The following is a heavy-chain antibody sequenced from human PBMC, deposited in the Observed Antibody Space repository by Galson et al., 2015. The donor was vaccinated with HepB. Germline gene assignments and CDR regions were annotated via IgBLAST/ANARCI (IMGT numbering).Heavy chain of an antibody. CDR3: ASGRGLWSGYSQDY. CDR2: IYSDGSI. D-gene: IGHD3-3*01. Sequence: SLRLSCAASGVTVSNNYMSWVRQAPGMGLEWVSVIYSDGSIYYIDSVKGRFTISRDNSKNTLYLQMNSLRAEDTAVYYCASGRGLWSGYSQDYWGQGTLVTVSS. J-gene: IGHJ4*02. CDR1: GVTVSNNY. V-gene: IGHV3-66*02.